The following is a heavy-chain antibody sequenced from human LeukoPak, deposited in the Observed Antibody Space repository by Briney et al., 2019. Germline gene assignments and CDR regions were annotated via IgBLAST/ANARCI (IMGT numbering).Heavy chain of an antibody. D-gene: IGHD1-26*01. Sequence: GGSLRLSCAASGFTFSTYWMHWVRQAPGKGLLWVSRINTDGSITNYADSVKGRFIISRDNAKNTLYLQMNSLRSEDTAVYYCARVPPSVGEATSEYFQDWSQGTLVTVSS. CDR1: GFTFSTYW. CDR3: ARVPPSVGEATSEYFQD. J-gene: IGHJ1*01. CDR2: INTDGSIT. V-gene: IGHV3-74*01.